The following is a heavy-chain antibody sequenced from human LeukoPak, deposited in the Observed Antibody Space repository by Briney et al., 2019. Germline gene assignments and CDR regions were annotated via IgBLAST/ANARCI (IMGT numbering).Heavy chain of an antibody. CDR2: INGDGSIT. CDR1: GFTFSNYW. CDR3: ARSPYCSSTSCYREFDY. Sequence: GGSLRLSCAASGFTFSNYWIHWVRQAPGKGLVWVSRINGDGSITMYADPVKGRFTISRDNAKNTLYLQMNSLRAEDTAIYYCARSPYCSSTSCYREFDYWGQGALVTVSS. J-gene: IGHJ4*02. V-gene: IGHV3-74*03. D-gene: IGHD2-2*01.